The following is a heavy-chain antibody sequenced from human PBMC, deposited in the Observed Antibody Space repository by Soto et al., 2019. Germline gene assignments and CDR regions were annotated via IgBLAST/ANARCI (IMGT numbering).Heavy chain of an antibody. CDR2: ISYDGSNK. CDR3: AKRAATLLYYYGMDV. J-gene: IGHJ6*02. V-gene: IGHV3-30*18. D-gene: IGHD6-25*01. Sequence: VGSLRLSCAASGFTFSSYGMHWVRQAPGKGLEWVAVISYDGSNKYYADSVKGRFTISRDNSKNTLYLQMTSLRAEDTAVYYCAKRAATLLYYYGMDVWGQGTTVTVSS. CDR1: GFTFSSYG.